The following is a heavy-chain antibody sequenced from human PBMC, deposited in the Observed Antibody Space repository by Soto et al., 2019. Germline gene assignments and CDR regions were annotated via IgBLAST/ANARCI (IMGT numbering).Heavy chain of an antibody. J-gene: IGHJ4*02. D-gene: IGHD3-9*01. CDR1: GFSLNTRGVA. CDR2: IYWDDDT. V-gene: IGHV2-5*02. Sequence: QITLKESGPTLVKPTQTLTLTCTFTGFSLNTRGVAVAWIRQPPGKALEWLGLIYWDDDTRYSPSLKTRLIIARDTSENQVVLTLTELDPVDTANYFWAHTFGIFTGYNINFDYWGQGALVTVSS. CDR3: AHTFGIFTGYNINFDY.